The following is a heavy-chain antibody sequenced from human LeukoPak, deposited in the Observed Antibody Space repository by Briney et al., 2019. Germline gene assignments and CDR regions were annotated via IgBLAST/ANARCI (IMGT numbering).Heavy chain of an antibody. CDR2: ISWNSGSI. D-gene: IGHD3-10*01. Sequence: PGRSLRLSCAASGFTFDDYAMHWVRQAPGKGLEWGSGISWNSGSIGYADSVKGRFTISRDNAKNSLYLQMNSLRAEDTAVYYCARNNYYGSGSPFDYWGQGTLVTVSS. V-gene: IGHV3-9*01. CDR1: GFTFDDYA. J-gene: IGHJ4*02. CDR3: ARNNYYGSGSPFDY.